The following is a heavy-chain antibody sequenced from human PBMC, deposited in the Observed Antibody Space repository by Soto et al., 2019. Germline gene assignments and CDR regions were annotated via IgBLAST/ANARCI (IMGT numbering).Heavy chain of an antibody. V-gene: IGHV4-59*08. CDR1: GGSISSYY. CDR2: IYYSGST. CDR3: ARHAKLHFLSSLFDY. Sequence: SETLSLTCTVSGGSISSYYWSWIRQPPGKGLEWIGYIYYSGSTNYNPSLKSRVTISVDTSKNQFSLKLSSVTAADTAVYYCARHAKLHFLSSLFDYWGQVTLFTVSS. J-gene: IGHJ4*02. D-gene: IGHD1-7*01.